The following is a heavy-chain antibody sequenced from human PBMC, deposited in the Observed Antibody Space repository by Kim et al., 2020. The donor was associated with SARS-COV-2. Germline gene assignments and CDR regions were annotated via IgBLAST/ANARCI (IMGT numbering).Heavy chain of an antibody. CDR3: AKCAQRPLIAGNWFDP. V-gene: IGHV3-23*01. D-gene: IGHD6-13*01. CDR1: GFTFSSYA. Sequence: GGSLRLSCAASGFTFSSYAMSWVRQAPGKGLEWVSAISGSGGSTYYADSVKGRFTISRDNSKNTLYLQMNSLRAEDTAVYYCAKCAQRPLIAGNWFDPWGQGTLVTVSS. J-gene: IGHJ5*02. CDR2: ISGSGGST.